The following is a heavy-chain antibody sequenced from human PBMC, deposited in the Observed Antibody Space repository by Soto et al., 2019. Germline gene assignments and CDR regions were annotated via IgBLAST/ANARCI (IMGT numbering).Heavy chain of an antibody. CDR2: IWHDGSNK. D-gene: IGHD2-21*01. J-gene: IGHJ4*02. Sequence: QVQLVESGGGVVQPGRSLRLSCAASGFTFSSYGMHWVRQAPGKGLEWVALIWHDGSNKYYAESVEGRFTISRDNSKNTMYLQMNSLRADDTAVYYCVANLLWRGYWGQGTLFPVSS. CDR3: VANLLWRGY. CDR1: GFTFSSYG. V-gene: IGHV3-33*08.